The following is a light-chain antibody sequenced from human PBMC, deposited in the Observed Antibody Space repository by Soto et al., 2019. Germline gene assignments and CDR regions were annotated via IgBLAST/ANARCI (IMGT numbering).Light chain of an antibody. CDR2: DAS. Sequence: EIVMTQSPATLSVSPGERATLSCGASQSVSSNLAWYQQKPGQAPRLLIYDASTRATGFPPRFSGSGSGTEFTLTISSLQSEDFAVYYCQQYNNWPRLTFGPGTKVDIK. CDR3: QQYNNWPRLT. V-gene: IGKV3-15*01. J-gene: IGKJ3*01. CDR1: QSVSSN.